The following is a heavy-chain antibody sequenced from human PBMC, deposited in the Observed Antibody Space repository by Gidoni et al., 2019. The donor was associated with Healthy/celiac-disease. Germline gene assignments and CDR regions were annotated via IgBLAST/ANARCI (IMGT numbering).Heavy chain of an antibody. J-gene: IGHJ5*02. Sequence: QVQLQASGPGLVKPSETLSLTCTVSGGSISSYYWRWILQPAWKGLEWIGRIYTSGSTNYNPSLKSRVTMSVGTSKNQFSLKLSSVTAADTAVYYCARGLNSGSTLGPWFDPWGQGTLVTVSS. CDR3: ARGLNSGSTLGPWFDP. CDR2: IYTSGST. D-gene: IGHD1-26*01. CDR1: GGSISSYY. V-gene: IGHV4-4*07.